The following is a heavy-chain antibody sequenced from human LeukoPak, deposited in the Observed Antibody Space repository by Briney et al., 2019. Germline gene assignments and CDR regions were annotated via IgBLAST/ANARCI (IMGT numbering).Heavy chain of an antibody. CDR3: AKDYHLAAPAASNGDAFDI. CDR1: GFTFSSYG. J-gene: IGHJ3*02. Sequence: GGSLRLSCAASGFTFSSYGMHWVRQAPGKGLEWVAVISYDRSNKYYADSVKGRFTISRDNSKNTLYLQMNSLRAEDTAVYYCAKDYHLAAPAASNGDAFDIWGQGTMVTVSS. V-gene: IGHV3-30*18. D-gene: IGHD2-2*01. CDR2: ISYDRSNK.